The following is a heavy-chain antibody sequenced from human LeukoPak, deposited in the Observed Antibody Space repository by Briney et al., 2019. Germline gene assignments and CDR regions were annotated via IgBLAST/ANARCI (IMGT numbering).Heavy chain of an antibody. V-gene: IGHV7-4-1*02. D-gene: IGHD5-18*01. CDR3: ARERAGIQLWLYEVDY. CDR2: INTNTGNP. Sequence: ASVKVSCKASGYTFTGYYMHWVRQAPGQGLEWMGWINTNTGNPAYAQGFTGRFVFSLDTSVSTAYLQISSLKAEDTAVYYCARERAGIQLWLYEVDYWGQGTLVTVSS. J-gene: IGHJ4*02. CDR1: GYTFTGYY.